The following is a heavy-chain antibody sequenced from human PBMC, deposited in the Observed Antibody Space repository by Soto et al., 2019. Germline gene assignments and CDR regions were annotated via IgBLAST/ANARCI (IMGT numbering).Heavy chain of an antibody. CDR2: IYYGGTN. D-gene: IGHD4-17*01. CDR1: VVSIGSPGFF. V-gene: IGHV4-31*01. CDR3: ARARCLRTQEYYFDI. Sequence: TLCFTCSDPVVSIGSPGFFRIYRLQPPGQGVEWIGYIYYGGTNFYNPSLKSLSTLSLNTNENRFSLNLTSVTDADTAVYYCARARCLRTQEYYFDIWGQGILVTVSS. J-gene: IGHJ4*02.